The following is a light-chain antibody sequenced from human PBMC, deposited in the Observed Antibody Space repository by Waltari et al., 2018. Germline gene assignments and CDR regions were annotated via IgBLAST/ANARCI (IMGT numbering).Light chain of an antibody. CDR3: QQYSTFPPT. V-gene: IGKV1-16*02. CDR1: QAISTF. Sequence: TCRASQAISTFLAWFQLKPGQAPKSLIYAASTLQTGVSSNFSGSGSGTDFTLTISSLQPGECATYYCQQYSTFPPTFGGGTRVEI. CDR2: AAS. J-gene: IGKJ4*01.